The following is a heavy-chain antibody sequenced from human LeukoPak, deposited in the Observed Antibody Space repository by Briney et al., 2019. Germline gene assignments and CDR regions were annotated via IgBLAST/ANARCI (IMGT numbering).Heavy chain of an antibody. V-gene: IGHV3-74*01. Sequence: GGSLRLSCAASGFTISNYWMTWVRQAPGKGLVWVSLIDLDGSKTYYADSVKGRFTISGDNAKNTLYLQMNSLRGDDTAVYYCARESRRAHDYWGQGTLVTVSS. CDR3: ARESRRAHDY. CDR1: GFTISNYW. J-gene: IGHJ4*02. CDR2: IDLDGSKT.